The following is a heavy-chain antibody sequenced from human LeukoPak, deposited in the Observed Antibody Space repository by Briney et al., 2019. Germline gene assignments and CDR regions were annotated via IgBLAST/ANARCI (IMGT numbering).Heavy chain of an antibody. Sequence: PSETLSLTCTVSGASFNSDDQYWNWIRQSPGQGLEWIGSIHPSGMLYNNPSLESRVTMSRDTSKNQFSLNLNSVTAADTAVYFYSRGLDSRKLGYWGQEILVTVPS. J-gene: IGHJ4*02. CDR1: GASFNSDDQY. CDR2: IHPSGML. V-gene: IGHV4-31*03. CDR3: SRGLDSRKLGY. D-gene: IGHD3-22*01.